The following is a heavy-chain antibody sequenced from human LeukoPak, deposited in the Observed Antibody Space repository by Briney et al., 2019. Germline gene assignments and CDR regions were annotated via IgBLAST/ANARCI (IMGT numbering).Heavy chain of an antibody. Sequence: SQTLSLTCAISGDSVSSNSAAWNWIRQSPSRGLEWLGRTYYRSKWYSDYAVSVKSRITINPDTSKNQFSLQLNSVTPEDTAVYYCARVLFASHQYSSGWYRGAFDYWGQGTLVTVSS. CDR1: GDSVSSNSAA. D-gene: IGHD6-19*01. J-gene: IGHJ4*02. CDR2: TYYRSKWYS. CDR3: ARVLFASHQYSSGWYRGAFDY. V-gene: IGHV6-1*01.